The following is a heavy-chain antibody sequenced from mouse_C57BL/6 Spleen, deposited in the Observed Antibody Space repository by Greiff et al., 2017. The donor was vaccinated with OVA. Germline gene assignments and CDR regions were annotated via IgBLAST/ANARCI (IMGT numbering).Heavy chain of an antibody. CDR2: IDPSDSYT. Sequence: QVQLQQPGAELVMPGASVKLSCKASGYTFTSYWMHWVKQRPGQGLEWIGAIDPSDSYTNYNQKFKGKATLTVDKSSSTAYMQLSSLTSEDSAVYYCARSYGSPDPYAMDCWGQGASVTVSS. V-gene: IGHV1-69*01. D-gene: IGHD1-1*01. CDR3: ARSYGSPDPYAMDC. CDR1: GYTFTSYW. J-gene: IGHJ4*01.